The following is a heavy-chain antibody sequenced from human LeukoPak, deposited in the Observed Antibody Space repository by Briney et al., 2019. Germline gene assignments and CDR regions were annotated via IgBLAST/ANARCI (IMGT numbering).Heavy chain of an antibody. V-gene: IGHV2-5*02. D-gene: IGHD3-10*01. CDR1: GFSLSSIGVG. Sequence: SGPTLVNPTQTLTLTCSFSGFSLSSIGVGVGWIRQPPGKALEWLALIYWDDDTRYSPSLNNRLTVTKGTSKNQVVLTMTDLDPVDTGTYYCAHGYYYGSGREFDYWGQGTLVTVSS. CDR3: AHGYYYGSGREFDY. CDR2: IYWDDDT. J-gene: IGHJ4*02.